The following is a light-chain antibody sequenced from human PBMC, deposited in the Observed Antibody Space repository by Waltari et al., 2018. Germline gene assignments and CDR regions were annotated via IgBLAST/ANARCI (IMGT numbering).Light chain of an antibody. V-gene: IGLV2-14*01. CDR2: EVN. CDR1: HSDIGIYNY. CDR3: TSFTTIGIPLV. Sequence: QSALTQPASVSGSPGQSITISCTVTHSDIGIYNYVSWYQQPPGKAPKLIIYEVNNRPSGVSNRFSGSKSGNTASLTISGLQPEDEADYYCTSFTTIGIPLVFGGGTKLTVL. J-gene: IGLJ3*02.